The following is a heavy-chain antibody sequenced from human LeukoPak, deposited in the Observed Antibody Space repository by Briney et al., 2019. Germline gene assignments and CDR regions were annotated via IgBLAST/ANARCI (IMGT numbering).Heavy chain of an antibody. D-gene: IGHD2-15*01. Sequence: SETLSLTCTVSGGSISSSSYYWGWIRQPPGKGLEWIGSFYYSGSTYSNPSLKSRVTIFVDTSKNQFSLKLSSVTAADTAVYYCARGGGSILTPIDYWGQGTLVTVSS. J-gene: IGHJ4*02. CDR2: FYYSGST. V-gene: IGHV4-39*01. CDR3: ARGGGSILTPIDY. CDR1: GGSISSSSYY.